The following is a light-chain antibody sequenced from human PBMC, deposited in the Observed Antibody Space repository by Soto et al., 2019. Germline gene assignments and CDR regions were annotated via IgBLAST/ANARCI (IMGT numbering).Light chain of an antibody. CDR1: SSDVGGYNY. CDR2: DVS. CDR3: SSYTSSSIVV. J-gene: IGLJ2*01. Sequence: QSALTQPASVSGSPGQSITISCTGTSSDVGGYNYVSWYQQHPDKAPKLMIYDVSNRPSGVSNRFSGSKSGNTASLTISGLQAEDEADYYCSSYTSSSIVVFGGGTKVTVL. V-gene: IGLV2-14*01.